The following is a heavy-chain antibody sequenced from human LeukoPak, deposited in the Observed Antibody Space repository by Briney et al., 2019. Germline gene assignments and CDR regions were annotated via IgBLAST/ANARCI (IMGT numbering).Heavy chain of an antibody. CDR2: TIPILGIA. CDR3: ARDEVGANGVDY. D-gene: IGHD1-26*01. V-gene: IGHV1-69*04. J-gene: IGHJ4*02. CDR1: GYTFTSYT. Sequence: SVKVSCKASGYTFTSYTISWVRQAPGQGLEWMGRTIPILGIANYAQKFQGRVTITADKSTSTAYMELSSLRSEDTAVYYCARDEVGANGVDYWGQGTLVTVSS.